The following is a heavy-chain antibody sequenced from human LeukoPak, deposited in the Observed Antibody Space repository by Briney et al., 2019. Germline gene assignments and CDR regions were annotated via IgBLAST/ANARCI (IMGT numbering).Heavy chain of an antibody. CDR1: GYTFTSYG. Sequence: GASVKVSCKASGYTFTSYGISWVRQAPGQGLEWMEWISAYNGNTNYAQKLQGRVTMTTDTSTSTAYMELRSLRSDDTAVYYCAREVDYGDYEDYYYYMDVWGKGTTVTISS. J-gene: IGHJ6*03. CDR2: ISAYNGNT. CDR3: AREVDYGDYEDYYYYMDV. V-gene: IGHV1-18*01. D-gene: IGHD4-17*01.